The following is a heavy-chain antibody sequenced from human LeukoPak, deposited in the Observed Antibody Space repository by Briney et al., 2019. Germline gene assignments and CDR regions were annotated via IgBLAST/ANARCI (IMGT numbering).Heavy chain of an antibody. D-gene: IGHD3-10*01. CDR3: ARVSHDGSGSYYNGFDY. Sequence: GGSLRLSCAASGFTFSDYYMSWIRQAPGKGLEWVSYISSSGSTIYYADSVKGRFTISRDSAKNSLYLQMNSLRAEDTAVYYCARVSHDGSGSYYNGFDYWGQGTLVTVSS. CDR1: GFTFSDYY. J-gene: IGHJ4*02. V-gene: IGHV3-11*04. CDR2: ISSSGSTI.